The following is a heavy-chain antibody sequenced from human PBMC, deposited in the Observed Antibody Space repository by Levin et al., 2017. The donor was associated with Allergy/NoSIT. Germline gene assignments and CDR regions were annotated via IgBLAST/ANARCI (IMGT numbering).Heavy chain of an antibody. D-gene: IGHD2-21*02. CDR1: GGSFSGYY. CDR2: INHSGST. J-gene: IGHJ4*02. CDR3: ARARWGRAEIDY. V-gene: IGHV4-34*01. Sequence: SQTLSLPCAVYGGSFSGYYWSWIRQPPGKGLEWIGEINHSGSTNYNPSLKSRVTISVDTSKNQFSLKLSSVTAADTAVYYCARARWGRAEIDYWGQGTLVTVSS.